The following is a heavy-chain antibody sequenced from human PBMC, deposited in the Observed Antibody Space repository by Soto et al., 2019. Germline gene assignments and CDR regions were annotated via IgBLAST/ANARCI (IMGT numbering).Heavy chain of an antibody. D-gene: IGHD5-18*01. CDR2: IKSNSDGATT. J-gene: IGHJ6*02. CDR3: ATVDIAMGRVSYYSYYYSMDV. CDR1: GFTSSDAW. V-gene: IGHV3-15*01. Sequence: GGSLRLSCAASGFTSSDAWMSWVRQAPGKGLEWVGRIKSNSDGATTDYAAPVKGRFTISRDDSTNMLYLQMSSLKTEDTAVYYCATVDIAMGRVSYYSYYYSMDVWGQGTTVTVSS.